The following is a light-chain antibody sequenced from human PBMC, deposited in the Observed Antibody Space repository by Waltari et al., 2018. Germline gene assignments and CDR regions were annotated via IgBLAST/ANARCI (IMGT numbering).Light chain of an antibody. V-gene: IGLV3-1*01. Sequence: WYQHRPGRPHVLLTYQDAKRPSGIPERFSGTSSGNTATLTISGTQPIDDSDYYCQAWDKTAVVFGGGTRLTVL. J-gene: IGLJ2*01. CDR3: QAWDKTAVV. CDR2: QDA.